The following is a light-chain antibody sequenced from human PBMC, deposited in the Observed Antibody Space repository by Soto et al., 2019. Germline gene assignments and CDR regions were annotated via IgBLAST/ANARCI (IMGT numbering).Light chain of an antibody. V-gene: IGKV1-5*01. CDR1: QSISSW. Sequence: DIRMTQSPSTLSASVGDRVTITCRASQSISSWLAGYQQQPGKAPKLLIYDASTLASGVPSRFSGSGSGTAGSLTVGNPHPDDFVAYYWEQYNSYSLTFGGGTKVEIK. J-gene: IGKJ4*01. CDR2: DAS. CDR3: EQYNSYSLT.